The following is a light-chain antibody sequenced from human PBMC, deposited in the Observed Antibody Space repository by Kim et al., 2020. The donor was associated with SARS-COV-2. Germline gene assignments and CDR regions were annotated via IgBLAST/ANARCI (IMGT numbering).Light chain of an antibody. CDR1: RSDVGAYNY. CDR2: DVT. CDR3: CSFAGNSVI. J-gene: IGLJ2*01. Sequence: QSALTQPRSVSGSPGQSVTMSCTGTRSDVGAYNYVSWYQQHPGKAPKVVIYDVTNRPSGVPDRFSGSKSDNTASLTISGLQAEDEADYYCCSFAGNSVIFGGGTQLTVL. V-gene: IGLV2-11*01.